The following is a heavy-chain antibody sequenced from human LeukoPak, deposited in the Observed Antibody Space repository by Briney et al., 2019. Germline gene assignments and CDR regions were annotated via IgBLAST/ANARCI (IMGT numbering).Heavy chain of an antibody. CDR1: GFSFSTYV. V-gene: IGHV3-23*01. CDR3: ANDDYYDSSGQLDAFDI. CDR2: VTESGGSA. J-gene: IGHJ3*02. D-gene: IGHD3-22*01. Sequence: PGGSLRLSFVASGFSFSTYVMGWVRQVPGKGLEWVSVVTESGGSAYYADSVKGRFTIFRDNSKDTLFLQMNSLRVEETAVYYCANDDYYDSSGQLDAFDIWGQGTMVTVSS.